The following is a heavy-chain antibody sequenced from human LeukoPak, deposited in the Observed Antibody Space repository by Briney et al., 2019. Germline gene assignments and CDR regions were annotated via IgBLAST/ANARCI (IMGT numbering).Heavy chain of an antibody. Sequence: PGGSLRLSCAGSGFIFYSYAMHWVRQAPGKGLVWVSRINTDGSSTTYADSVKGRFTISRDNAKNTLYLQMNSLRAEDTAVYYCASRITIDAFDIWGQGTMVTVSS. CDR2: INTDGSST. CDR1: GFIFYSYA. V-gene: IGHV3-74*01. CDR3: ASRITIDAFDI. D-gene: IGHD1-20*01. J-gene: IGHJ3*02.